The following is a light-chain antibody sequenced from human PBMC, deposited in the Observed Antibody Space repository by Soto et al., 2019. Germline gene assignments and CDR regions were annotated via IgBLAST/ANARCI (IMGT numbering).Light chain of an antibody. CDR2: AAS. J-gene: IGKJ1*01. CDR1: QSVSSN. Sequence: MTQSPSTLSGSVGYRVTITCRASQSVSSNLAWYQQKPGQPPRLLIYAASTRATGVPARFSGSGSGTDFTLTISSLEPEDFAVYYCHQRKSWPRTFGQGTKG. V-gene: IGKV3-15*01. CDR3: HQRKSWPRT.